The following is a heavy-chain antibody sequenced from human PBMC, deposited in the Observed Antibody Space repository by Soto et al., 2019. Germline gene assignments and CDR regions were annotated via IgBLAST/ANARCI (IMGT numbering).Heavy chain of an antibody. D-gene: IGHD3-10*01. CDR3: ARSSKGCMDV. CDR1: GGSISSYY. J-gene: IGHJ6*02. V-gene: IGHV4-59*01. CDR2: IYYSGST. Sequence: SETLSLTCTVSGGSISSYYWSWIRQPPGKGLEWIGYIYYSGSTNYNPSLKSRVTISVDTSKNQFSLKLSSVTAADTAVYYCARSSKGCMDVWGQGTTVTVSS.